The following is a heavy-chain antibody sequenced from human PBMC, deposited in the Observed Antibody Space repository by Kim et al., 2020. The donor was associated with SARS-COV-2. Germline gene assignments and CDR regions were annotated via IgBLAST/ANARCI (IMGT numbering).Heavy chain of an antibody. J-gene: IGHJ3*02. CDR3: VREKHWAFDI. CDR1: GFTLSIYS. V-gene: IGHV3-48*04. Sequence: GGSLRLSCATSGFTLSIYSMNWVRQSPGKGLEWVSHISGSGTITKHADSVRGRFTISRDNAKNSLFLQMNGLRAEDTAVYYCVREKHWAFDIWGQGTVGTVAS. D-gene: IGHD3-3*02. CDR2: ISGSGTIT.